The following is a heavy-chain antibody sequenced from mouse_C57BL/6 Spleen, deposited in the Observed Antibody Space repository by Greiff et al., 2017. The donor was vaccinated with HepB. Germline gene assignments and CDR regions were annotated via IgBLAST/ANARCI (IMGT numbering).Heavy chain of an antibody. J-gene: IGHJ2*01. CDR2: IDPSDSET. CDR1: GYTFTSYW. Sequence: QVHVKQPGAELVRPGSSVKLSCKASGYTFTSYWMHWVKQRPIQGLEWIGNIDPSDSETHYNQKFKDKATLTVDKSSSTAYMQLSSLTSEDSAVYYCAREGLGHYFDYWGQGTTLTVSS. V-gene: IGHV1-52*01. D-gene: IGHD4-1*01. CDR3: AREGLGHYFDY.